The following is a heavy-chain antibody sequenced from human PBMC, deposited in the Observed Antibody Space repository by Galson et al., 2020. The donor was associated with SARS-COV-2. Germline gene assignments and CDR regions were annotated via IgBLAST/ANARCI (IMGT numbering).Heavy chain of an antibody. CDR1: GFSLSTSGMC. CDR3: ARERGGVNMDV. Sequence: VSGPTLAKPTQTLTLTCTFSGFSLSTSGMCVSWIPQPPGKALERLARIDWDDDKYYSTSLKTRLTISKDTAKNQVVLTLTNMDPVDTATYYCARERGGVNMDVWGKGTTVTVSS. D-gene: IGHD3-16*01. V-gene: IGHV2-70*11. CDR2: IDWDDDK. J-gene: IGHJ6*03.